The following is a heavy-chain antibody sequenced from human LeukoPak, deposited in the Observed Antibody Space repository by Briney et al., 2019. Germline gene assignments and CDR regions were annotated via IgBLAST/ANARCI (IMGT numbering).Heavy chain of an antibody. Sequence: GGSLRLSCAASGFTFSRYWMHWVRQAPGKGLMWVSRISPDGSTTLYADSVKGRFTISRDNAKNSLSLQMNSLRADDAAVYYCARASSKQLAGYLPDGFDIWGQGTMVTVSS. CDR2: ISPDGSTT. CDR1: GFTFSRYW. J-gene: IGHJ3*02. CDR3: ARASSKQLAGYLPDGFDI. D-gene: IGHD3-9*01. V-gene: IGHV3-74*03.